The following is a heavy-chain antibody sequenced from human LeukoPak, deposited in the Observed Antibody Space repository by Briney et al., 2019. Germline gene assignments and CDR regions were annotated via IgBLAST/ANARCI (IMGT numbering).Heavy chain of an antibody. J-gene: IGHJ5*02. CDR2: IYYSGST. D-gene: IGHD3-10*01. V-gene: IGHV4-59*01. CDR1: GGSISSYY. CDR3: ARKGSYTNWFDP. Sequence: SETLSLTCTVSGGSISSYYWSWIRQPPGKGLEWIGYIYYSGSTNYNPSLKSRVTISVDTSKNQFSLKLSSVTAADTAVYYCARKGSYTNWFDPGGQGTLVSVSS.